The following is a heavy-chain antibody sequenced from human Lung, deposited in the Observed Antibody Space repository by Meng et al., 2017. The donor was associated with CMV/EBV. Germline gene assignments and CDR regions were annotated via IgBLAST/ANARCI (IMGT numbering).Heavy chain of an antibody. CDR3: TTDRTWVGGVEN. J-gene: IGHJ4*02. CDR2: IKSETDGGTT. Sequence: SAFTFSTVWMSWVRQAPGKGLEWVGRIKSETDGGTTDYAAPVKGRFTISRDESKNTLYLQMNSLKTDDTAVYYCTTDRTWVGGVENWGQGTLVTVSS. D-gene: IGHD3-10*01. CDR1: AFTFSTVW. V-gene: IGHV3-15*01.